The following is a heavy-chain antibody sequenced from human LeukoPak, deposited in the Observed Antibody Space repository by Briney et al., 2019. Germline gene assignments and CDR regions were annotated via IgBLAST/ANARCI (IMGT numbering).Heavy chain of an antibody. Sequence: GGSLRLSCAASGLTFRIYWMSWVRQAPGRGLEWVANINQDGSEKYYVDSVKGRFTISRDNAENSLYLQVNSLRAEDTAVCECAPAEYGRSQVWFAPCGQGTLATASS. CDR3: APAEYGRSQVWFAP. V-gene: IGHV3-7*01. D-gene: IGHD2/OR15-2a*01. CDR2: INQDGSEK. J-gene: IGHJ5*02. CDR1: GLTFRIYW.